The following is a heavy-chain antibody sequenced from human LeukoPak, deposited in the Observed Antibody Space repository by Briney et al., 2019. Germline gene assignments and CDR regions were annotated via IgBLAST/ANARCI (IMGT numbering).Heavy chain of an antibody. V-gene: IGHV4-30-2*01. J-gene: IGHJ4*02. CDR1: GGSISSGGYS. D-gene: IGHD3-3*01. CDR2: IYHSGST. CDR3: ARVRPYDLWSGPFDY. Sequence: PSETLSLTCAVSGGSISSGGYSWSWIRQPPGKGLEWIGYIYHSGSTYYNPSLKSRVTISVDRSKNQFSLKLSSVTAADTAVYYCARVRPYDLWSGPFDYWGQGTLVTVSS.